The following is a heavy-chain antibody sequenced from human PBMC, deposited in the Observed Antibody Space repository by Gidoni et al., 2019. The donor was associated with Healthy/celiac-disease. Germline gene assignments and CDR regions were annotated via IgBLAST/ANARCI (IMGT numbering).Heavy chain of an antibody. Sequence: EVQLVEFGGGVAQSCGSLRLTCVASGLIFEHFRMNWVRRAPGKGMEWVANIKQDGGEKNFVDSVKGRFTIARDNAKTYMFLQMNRLRAGDTGLYYCAGDGFVYSGFEGFFLDVWGKGTTVTVSS. CDR2: IKQDGGEK. CDR1: GLIFEHFR. J-gene: IGHJ6*04. V-gene: IGHV3-7*03. CDR3: AGDGFVYSGFEGFFLDV. D-gene: IGHD5-12*01.